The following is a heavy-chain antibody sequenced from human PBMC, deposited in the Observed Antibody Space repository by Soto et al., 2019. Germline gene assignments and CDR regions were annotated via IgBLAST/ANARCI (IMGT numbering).Heavy chain of an antibody. Sequence: GGSLRLSCAASGFTFDDYAMHWVRQAPGKGLEWVSGISWNSGSIGYADSVKGRFTISRDNAKNSLYLQMNSLRAEDTALYYCAKAYSSSIGSGSDPWGQGTLVTVSS. CDR1: GFTFDDYA. CDR3: AKAYSSSIGSGSDP. J-gene: IGHJ5*02. CDR2: ISWNSGSI. V-gene: IGHV3-9*01. D-gene: IGHD6-6*01.